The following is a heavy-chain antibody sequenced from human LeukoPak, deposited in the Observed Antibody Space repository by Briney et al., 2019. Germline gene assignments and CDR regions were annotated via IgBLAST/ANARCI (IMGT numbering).Heavy chain of an antibody. J-gene: IGHJ4*02. CDR2: ISYYGDDQ. V-gene: IGHV3-30*08. CDR1: TFSFSDYP. CDR3: ARAYHEDYYFDF. Sequence: GGSLRLSCAASTFSFSDYPLPWVRRAPGKGLEWVAVISYYGDDQYYVHSVKGRFTISRDNSKNTLYLQMDSLISDDTAVYYCARAYHEDYYFDFWGQGTLVIVSS. D-gene: IGHD1-14*01.